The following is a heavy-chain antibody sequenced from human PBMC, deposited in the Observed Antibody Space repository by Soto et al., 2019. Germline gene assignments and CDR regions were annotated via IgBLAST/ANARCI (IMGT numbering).Heavy chain of an antibody. D-gene: IGHD6-6*01. CDR3: ASGPYTSSSGGYYYYYMDV. Sequence: QVQLVQSGAEVKKPGSSVKVSCKASGGTFSSYAINWVRQAPGRGLEWMGRIVPMFGIPNFAPKFQGRVKMTADRSTTTAYMELSGLRSEDTAVYYCASGPYTSSSGGYYYYYMDVWGKGTTVTVSS. CDR2: IVPMFGIP. CDR1: GGTFSSYA. J-gene: IGHJ6*03. V-gene: IGHV1-69*02.